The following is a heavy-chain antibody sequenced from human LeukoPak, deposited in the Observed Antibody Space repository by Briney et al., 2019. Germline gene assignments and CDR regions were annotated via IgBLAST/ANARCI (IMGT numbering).Heavy chain of an antibody. J-gene: IGHJ4*02. CDR1: GFTFSSYS. Sequence: PGGSLRLSCAASGFTFSSYSMNWVRQAPGKGLEWVSYISTSSTSIYYADSVKGRFTISRDKSKNILYLQMTTLRAEDTAVYYCARDRDFPRDQFDYWGQGTLVTVSS. V-gene: IGHV3-48*01. CDR2: ISTSSTSI. CDR3: ARDRDFPRDQFDY. D-gene: IGHD2-21*02.